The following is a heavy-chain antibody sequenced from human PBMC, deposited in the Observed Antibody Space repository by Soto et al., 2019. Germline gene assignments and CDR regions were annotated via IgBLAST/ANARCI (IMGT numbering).Heavy chain of an antibody. CDR1: GGSFSGYY. Sequence: QVQLQQWGAGLLKPSETLSLTCAVYGGSFSGYYWSWIRQPPGKGLEWIGEINHSGSTNYNPSLKRRVTISVDTSKNRFSLKLSSVPAADTAVYYCARGQSSLLLDCWGQGVLVTVSS. J-gene: IGHJ4*02. V-gene: IGHV4-34*01. CDR2: INHSGST. CDR3: ARGQSSLLLDC. D-gene: IGHD2-8*02.